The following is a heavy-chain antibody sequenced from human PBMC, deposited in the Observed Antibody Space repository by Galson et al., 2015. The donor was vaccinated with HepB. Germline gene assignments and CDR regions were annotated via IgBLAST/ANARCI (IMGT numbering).Heavy chain of an antibody. Sequence: SETLSLTCSVSGGSISSYSWSWIRLPAGKGLEWIGRVYTSGSTKKNPSLKSRVNMSVDTAKNQFSLRLSSVTAADTAVYYCARDYRSGWFYYFEYWGQGALVTVSS. CDR3: ARDYRSGWFYYFEY. CDR1: GGSISSYS. V-gene: IGHV4-4*07. D-gene: IGHD6-19*01. CDR2: VYTSGST. J-gene: IGHJ4*02.